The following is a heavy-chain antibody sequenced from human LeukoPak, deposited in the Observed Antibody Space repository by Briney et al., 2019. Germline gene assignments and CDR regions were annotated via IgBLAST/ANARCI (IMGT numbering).Heavy chain of an antibody. CDR1: GLTFSRYA. CDR3: ARDLGSGTPLDC. V-gene: IGHV3-74*01. J-gene: IGHJ4*02. Sequence: PGGSLRLSCAVSGLTFSRYAMSWVRQAPGEGPVWVSLIRSDGTSTSYADSVKGRFTISRDNAKNTVYLQMNSLRAEDTAVYYCARDLGSGTPLDCRGQGTLVTVSS. D-gene: IGHD1-7*01. CDR2: IRSDGTST.